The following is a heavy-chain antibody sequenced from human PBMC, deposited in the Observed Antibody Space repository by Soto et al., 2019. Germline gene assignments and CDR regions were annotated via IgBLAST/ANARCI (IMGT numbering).Heavy chain of an antibody. CDR2: IYYSGST. J-gene: IGHJ6*03. CDR3: ARGTIFGVVNYYYYYMDV. CDR1: GGSIRSGGYY. V-gene: IGHV4-31*01. D-gene: IGHD3-3*01. Sequence: QVQLQESGPGLVKPSQTLSLTCTVSGGSIRSGGYYCSWIRQHPGKGLEWIGYIYYSGSTYYNPTLKSLVTISVDRSKNQLSLKLSSVTAADTAVYYCARGTIFGVVNYYYYYMDVWGKGTTVTVSS.